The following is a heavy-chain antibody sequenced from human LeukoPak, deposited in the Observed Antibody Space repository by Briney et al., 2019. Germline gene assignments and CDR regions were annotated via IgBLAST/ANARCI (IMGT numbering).Heavy chain of an antibody. CDR3: AGYRVGATPDAFDI. V-gene: IGHV3-21*01. CDR1: GFTFSSYR. Sequence: KPGGPLRLSCAASGFTFSSYRMNGPPEAPGKGLEWVSSISSSSIYIYYADSVKGRFTISRDNAKNSLYLQMNSLRAEDTAVYYCAGYRVGATPDAFDIWGQGTMVTVSS. CDR2: ISSSSIYI. J-gene: IGHJ3*02. D-gene: IGHD1-26*01.